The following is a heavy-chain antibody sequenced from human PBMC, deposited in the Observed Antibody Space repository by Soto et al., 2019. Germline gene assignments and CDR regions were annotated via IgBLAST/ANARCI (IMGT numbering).Heavy chain of an antibody. CDR3: AKDLAVAGPD. Sequence: EVXLLESGGGLVQPGGSLRLXXAASGFTFSSYAMXWXXXAPGKGLEWVAAISGSGGSTYYADSVKGRFTISRDNSKNTLYLQMNSLRAEDTAVYYCAKDLAVAGPDWGQGTLVTVSS. J-gene: IGHJ4*02. CDR2: ISGSGGST. CDR1: GFTFSSYA. V-gene: IGHV3-23*01. D-gene: IGHD6-19*01.